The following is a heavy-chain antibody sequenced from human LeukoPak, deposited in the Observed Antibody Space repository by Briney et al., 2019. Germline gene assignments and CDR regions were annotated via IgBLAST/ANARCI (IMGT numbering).Heavy chain of an antibody. D-gene: IGHD5-18*01. Sequence: GGSLRLSCAASGFTFRSYGTPWFRQAPGKGLEWVAVISYDGSNKYYADSVKGRFTISRDNSKNTLYLQMNSLRAEDTAVYYCAKDRRSGYSYGYFDYWGQGTLVTVSS. V-gene: IGHV3-30*18. CDR3: AKDRRSGYSYGYFDY. CDR2: ISYDGSNK. CDR1: GFTFRSYG. J-gene: IGHJ4*02.